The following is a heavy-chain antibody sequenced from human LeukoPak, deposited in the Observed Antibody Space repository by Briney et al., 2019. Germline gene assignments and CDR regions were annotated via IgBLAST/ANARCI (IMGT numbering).Heavy chain of an antibody. CDR1: GYTLTELS. D-gene: IGHD3-22*01. V-gene: IGHV1-24*01. Sequence: GASVKVSCKVSGYTLTELSMHWVRQAPGKGLEWMGGFDPEDGETIYAQKFQGRVTMTEDTSTDTAYMELSSLRSEDTAVYYCAREGHHYYDSSGYYHYWGQGTLVTVSS. CDR3: AREGHHYYDSSGYYHY. CDR2: FDPEDGET. J-gene: IGHJ4*02.